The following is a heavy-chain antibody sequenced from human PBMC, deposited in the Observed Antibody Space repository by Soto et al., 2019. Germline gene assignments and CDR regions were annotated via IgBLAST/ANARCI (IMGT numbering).Heavy chain of an antibody. CDR2: IYPGDSDT. V-gene: IGHV5-51*01. J-gene: IGHJ4*02. D-gene: IGHD1-26*01. CDR3: ARHRGSYYSNFDY. Sequence: GESLKISCKGSGYKPSTWHNFTSYWIAWVRQMPGEGLEWMGIIYPGDSDTRYSPSFQGHVTISADRSISTAYLQWSSLKASDTAMYYCARHRGSYYSNFDYRGQRTLVTVSS. CDR1: GYKPSTWHNFTSYW.